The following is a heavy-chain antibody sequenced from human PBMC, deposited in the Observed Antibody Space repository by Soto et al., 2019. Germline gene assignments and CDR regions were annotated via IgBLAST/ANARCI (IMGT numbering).Heavy chain of an antibody. CDR3: ARERGGYYGSGTKGYFDY. CDR2: INWNGGST. V-gene: IGHV3-20*04. Sequence: EVQLVESGGGVVRPGGSLRLSCAASGFTFDDYGMSWVRQAPGKGLEWVSGINWNGGSTGYADSVKGRFTISRDNAKNSXTLQMNSLRAEDTALYYCARERGGYYGSGTKGYFDYWGQGTLVTVSS. CDR1: GFTFDDYG. D-gene: IGHD3-10*01. J-gene: IGHJ4*02.